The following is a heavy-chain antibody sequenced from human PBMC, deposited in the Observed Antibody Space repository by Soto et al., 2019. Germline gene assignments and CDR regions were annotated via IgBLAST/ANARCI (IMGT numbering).Heavy chain of an antibody. Sequence: SETLSLTCAVYGGSFSCYYWSWIRQPPGKGLEWIGEINHSGSTNYNPSLKSRVTISVDTSKNQFSLKLSSVTAADTAVYYCARGPRGXTIFGVVRDYYYYGMDVWGQGATVTVSS. D-gene: IGHD3-3*01. V-gene: IGHV4-34*01. J-gene: IGHJ6*02. CDR2: INHSGST. CDR1: GGSFSCYY. CDR3: ARGPRGXTIFGVVRDYYYYGMDV.